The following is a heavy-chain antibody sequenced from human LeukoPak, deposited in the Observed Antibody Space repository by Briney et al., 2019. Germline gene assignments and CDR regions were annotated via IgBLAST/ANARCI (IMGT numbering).Heavy chain of an antibody. Sequence: SETLSLTCAVSGYSISSNYFWGWIRQPPGKGLEWIGSFHHSGTTYYNPSLKSRVTISVDTTKNQFSLKLTSVIAADTAVYYCARTYNWNALDYWGLGTLVTVSS. CDR3: ARTYNWNALDY. CDR1: GYSISSNYF. J-gene: IGHJ4*02. V-gene: IGHV4-38-2*01. CDR2: FHHSGTT. D-gene: IGHD1-20*01.